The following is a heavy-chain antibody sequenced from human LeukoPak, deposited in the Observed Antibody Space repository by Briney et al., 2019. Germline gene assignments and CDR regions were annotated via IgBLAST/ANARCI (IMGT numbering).Heavy chain of an antibody. D-gene: IGHD3-9*01. CDR1: GYTFTSYT. V-gene: IGHV1-69*13. Sequence: ASVKVSCKASGYTFTSYTINWVRQAPGQGLEWMGGIIPIFGSANYAQKFQGRVTITADESTSTAYMELSSLRSEDTAVYYCAAGTGFLTGYFAAFDIWGQGTMVTVSS. CDR2: IIPIFGSA. J-gene: IGHJ3*02. CDR3: AAGTGFLTGYFAAFDI.